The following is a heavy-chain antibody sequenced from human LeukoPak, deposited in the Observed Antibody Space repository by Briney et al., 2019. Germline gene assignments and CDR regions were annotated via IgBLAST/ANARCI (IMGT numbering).Heavy chain of an antibody. J-gene: IGHJ4*02. V-gene: IGHV3-9*01. CDR1: GFTFDDYA. CDR2: ISWNSGSI. D-gene: IGHD2-2*02. CDR3: AKDMYGRYCSSTSCYTSFDY. Sequence: SLRLSCAASGFTFDDYAMHWVRQAPGKGLEWVSGISWNSGSIGYADSVKGRFTISRDNAKNSLYLQMNSLRAEDTALYYCAKDMYGRYCSSTSCYTSFDYWGQGTLVTVSS.